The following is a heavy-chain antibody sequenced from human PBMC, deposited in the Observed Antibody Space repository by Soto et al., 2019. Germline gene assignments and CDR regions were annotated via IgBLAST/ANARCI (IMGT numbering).Heavy chain of an antibody. CDR1: GFTFSNYA. Sequence: EVQLLDSGGGLVQPGGSLRLSCAASGFTFSNYAMSWVRQAPGKGLEWVSSITGSGDSTYYADSVKGRFTISRDNSKNPLYLQMRRLRVEDNAVKYCAEGTCTGGACYGGGDVWGQGTTVTVSS. V-gene: IGHV3-23*01. CDR2: ITGSGDST. D-gene: IGHD2-8*02. J-gene: IGHJ6*02. CDR3: AEGTCTGGACYGGGDV.